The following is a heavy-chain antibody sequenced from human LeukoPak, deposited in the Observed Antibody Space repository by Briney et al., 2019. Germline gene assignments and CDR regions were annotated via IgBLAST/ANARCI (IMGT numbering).Heavy chain of an antibody. CDR1: GFTFSSYW. J-gene: IGHJ4*02. D-gene: IGHD3-3*01. V-gene: IGHV3-74*01. CDR2: INRDGSST. Sequence: GGSLRLSCAASGFTFSSYWMHWVRQAPGKGLVWVSRINRDGSSTNYADSVKGRFTISRDNAKNTLYLQMNRLRAEDTAVYYCARVPDFWSGYLYWGQGTLVTVSS. CDR3: ARVPDFWSGYLY.